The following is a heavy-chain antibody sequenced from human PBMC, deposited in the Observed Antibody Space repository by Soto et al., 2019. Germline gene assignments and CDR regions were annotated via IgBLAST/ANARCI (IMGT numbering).Heavy chain of an antibody. J-gene: IGHJ5*02. CDR3: ARQVPFWSGYFMKANWFDP. V-gene: IGHV4-59*08. CDR2: IYYSGST. Sequence: SETLSLTCTVSGGSISSYYWSWIRQPPGKGLEWIGYIYYSGSTNYNPSLKSRVTISVDTSKNQFSLKLSSVTAADTAVYYCARQVPFWSGYFMKANWFDPWGQGTLVTVSS. CDR1: GGSISSYY. D-gene: IGHD3-3*01.